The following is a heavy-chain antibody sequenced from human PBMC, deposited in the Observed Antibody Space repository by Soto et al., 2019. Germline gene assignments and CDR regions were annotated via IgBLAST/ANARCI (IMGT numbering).Heavy chain of an antibody. CDR2: ISSSSSYI. V-gene: IGHV3-21*01. J-gene: IGHJ4*02. Sequence: EVQLVESGGGLVKSGGSLRLSCAASGFTFSSYSMNWVRQAPGKGLEWVSSISSSSSYIYYADSVKGRFTISRDNAKNSLYLQLNSLRAEDTAVYYCARREQWLANYWGQGTLVTVSS. CDR1: GFTFSSYS. D-gene: IGHD6-19*01. CDR3: ARREQWLANY.